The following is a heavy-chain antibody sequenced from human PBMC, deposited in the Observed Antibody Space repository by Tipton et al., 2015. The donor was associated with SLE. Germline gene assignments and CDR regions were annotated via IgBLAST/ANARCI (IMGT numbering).Heavy chain of an antibody. CDR2: IYTVGRT. V-gene: IGHV3-23*03. CDR1: GFPFRGSA. J-gene: IGHJ4*02. CDR3: AKGGAGGIYFDS. Sequence: SLRLSCAASGFPFRGSAMTWVRQGPGKGLEWVSSIYTVGRTYYPGSVRGRFSISRDDSRDTVFLQMNDLRPEDTAIYYCAKGGAGGIYFDSWGQGILVTVSS. D-gene: IGHD1-14*01.